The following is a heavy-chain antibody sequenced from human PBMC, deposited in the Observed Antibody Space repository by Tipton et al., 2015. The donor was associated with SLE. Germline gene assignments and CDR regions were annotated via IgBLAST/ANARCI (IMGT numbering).Heavy chain of an antibody. CDR1: GGSISSSSYY. CDR2: LDHIGST. J-gene: IGHJ5*02. CDR3: ARQPLKIATPRGDWFDP. Sequence: PGLVKPSETLSLTCTVSGGSISSSSYYWGWIRQPPGKGLEWIGSLDHIGSTFYRPSLQSRVSISRDTSKNQFSLRLNSLMVADTAVYYCARQPLKIATPRGDWFDPWGQGILVTVAS. V-gene: IGHV4-39*01. D-gene: IGHD6-13*01.